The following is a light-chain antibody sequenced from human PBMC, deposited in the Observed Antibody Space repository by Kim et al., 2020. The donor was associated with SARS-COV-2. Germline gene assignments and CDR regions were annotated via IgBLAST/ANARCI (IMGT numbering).Light chain of an antibody. J-gene: IGLJ3*02. Sequence: LGQTVRLTCQGDSLRNYYATWSQQRPGQAPVLVLYGKYNRPSGIPDRFSGSASGNTASLTITGAQADDEADYYCNSRDSSGDHVVFGGGTQLTVL. CDR3: NSRDSSGDHVV. V-gene: IGLV3-19*01. CDR2: GKY. CDR1: SLRNYY.